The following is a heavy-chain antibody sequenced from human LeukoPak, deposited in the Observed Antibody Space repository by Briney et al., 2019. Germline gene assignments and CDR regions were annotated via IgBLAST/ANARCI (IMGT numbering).Heavy chain of an antibody. V-gene: IGHV4-59*01. CDR2: IYYSGST. D-gene: IGHD4/OR15-4a*01. Sequence: PSETLSLTCTVSGDSISSYYWSWIPQPPGKGLEWIGYIYYSGSTNYNPSLKSRVTISVDTSKNQFSLKLSSVTAADTAVYYCARGAGAYYFDYWGQGTLVTVSS. CDR1: GDSISSYY. J-gene: IGHJ4*02. CDR3: ARGAGAYYFDY.